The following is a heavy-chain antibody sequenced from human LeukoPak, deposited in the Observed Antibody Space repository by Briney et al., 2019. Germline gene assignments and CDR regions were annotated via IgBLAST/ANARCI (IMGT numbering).Heavy chain of an antibody. CDR2: ISGSGGST. V-gene: IGHV3-23*01. Sequence: WGSLRLSCAASGFTFTSYGMSGVRQAPGKGLEWVSAISGSGGSTYYADSVKGRFTISRDNSKNTLYLQMNSLRAEDTAVYYCAKERAMVTRGPNDYWGQGTLVTVSS. J-gene: IGHJ4*02. CDR3: AKERAMVTRGPNDY. CDR1: GFTFTSYG. D-gene: IGHD5-18*01.